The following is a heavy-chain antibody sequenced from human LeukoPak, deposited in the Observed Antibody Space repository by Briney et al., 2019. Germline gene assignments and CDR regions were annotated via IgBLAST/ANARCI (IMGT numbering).Heavy chain of an antibody. J-gene: IGHJ4*02. CDR2: IYYSGST. CDR1: GGSISSYY. CDR3: AREVGTYVDY. V-gene: IGHV4-59*01. D-gene: IGHD3-16*01. Sequence: SETLSLTCTVSGGSISSYYWSWIQQPPGKGLEWIGYIYYSGSTNYNPSLKSRVTISVDTSKNQFSLKLSSVTAADTAVYYCAREVGTYVDYWGQGTLVTVSS.